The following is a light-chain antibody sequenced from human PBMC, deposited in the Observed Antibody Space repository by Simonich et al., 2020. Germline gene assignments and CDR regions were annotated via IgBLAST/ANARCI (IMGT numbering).Light chain of an antibody. CDR2: DVS. Sequence: QSALTQPASVSGSPGQSITLSCTGTSSDVGGYNYVPWYQQHPGKAPKLMIYDVSNRPSGVANRFSGSKSGNTASLTISGLQAEDEADYYCSSYTSSSTWVFGGGTKLTVL. CDR1: SSDVGGYNY. CDR3: SSYTSSSTWV. J-gene: IGLJ3*02. V-gene: IGLV2-14*03.